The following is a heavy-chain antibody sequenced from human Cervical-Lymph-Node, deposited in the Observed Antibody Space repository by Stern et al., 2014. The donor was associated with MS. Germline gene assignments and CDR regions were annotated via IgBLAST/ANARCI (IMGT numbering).Heavy chain of an antibody. CDR2: ISTRSTTI. CDR3: ASRITISHYYYGMDV. J-gene: IGHJ6*02. CDR1: GFTFISHS. D-gene: IGHD3-10*01. Sequence: VQLMQSGGGLVQPGGSLRLSCAASGFTFISHSMNWVRQAPGKGLEWVSYISTRSTTIHYADSVKGRFTISRDNANNSLYLQMNTLRAEDTAVYYCASRITISHYYYGMDVWGQGTTVTVSS. V-gene: IGHV3-48*01.